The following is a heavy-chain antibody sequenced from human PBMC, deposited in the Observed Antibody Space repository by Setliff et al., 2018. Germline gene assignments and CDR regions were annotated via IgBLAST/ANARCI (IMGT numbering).Heavy chain of an antibody. Sequence: PSETLSLTCTVSGDSISRSTYYWGWIRHSPGKGLDWIGTVDHSGNTFYNPSLKSRVTISVDTSKNQFSLKLTSVSAADTAVYYCARRDSTGFYGYSFDFWGQGTLVTVSS. V-gene: IGHV4-39*01. CDR3: ARRDSTGFYGYSFDF. D-gene: IGHD3-22*01. CDR2: VDHSGNT. CDR1: GDSISRSTYY. J-gene: IGHJ4*02.